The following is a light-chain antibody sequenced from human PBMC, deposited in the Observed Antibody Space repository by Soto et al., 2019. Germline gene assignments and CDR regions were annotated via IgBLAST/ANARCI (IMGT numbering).Light chain of an antibody. J-gene: IGLJ2*01. CDR2: EVS. CDR1: NSDIGDYNY. V-gene: IGLV2-14*01. CDR3: SSYTSTNTLVL. Sequence: QSVLTQPASVSGSPGQSITISCTGTNSDIGDYNYVSWYQQHPGNAPQLMIFEVSNRPSGVSYRFSGSKSGNTASLTISGLQAEDEADYYCSSYTSTNTLVLFGGGTQLTVL.